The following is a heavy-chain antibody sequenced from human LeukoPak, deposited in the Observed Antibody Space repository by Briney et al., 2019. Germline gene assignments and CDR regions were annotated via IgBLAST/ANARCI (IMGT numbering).Heavy chain of an antibody. V-gene: IGHV1-69*13. CDR1: GGTFSSYV. Sequence: APVKVSCKASGGTFSSYVISWVRQAPGQGLGWMGGIIPMFGTAEYAQEFQGRVTIPADESTSTAYMQLSSLRSEATAVYYCARGAYSSGSYYFDHWGQGTLVTVSS. CDR2: IIPMFGTA. D-gene: IGHD6-19*01. J-gene: IGHJ4*02. CDR3: ARGAYSSGSYYFDH.